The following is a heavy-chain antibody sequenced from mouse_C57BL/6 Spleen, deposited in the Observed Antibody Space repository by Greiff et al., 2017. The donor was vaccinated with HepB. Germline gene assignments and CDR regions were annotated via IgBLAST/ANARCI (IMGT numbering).Heavy chain of an antibody. J-gene: IGHJ3*01. D-gene: IGHD4-1*01. CDR2: IYPGDGDT. CDR1: GYAFSSYW. Sequence: QVQLKQSGAELVKPGASVKISCKASGYAFSSYWMNWVKQRPGKGLEWIGQIYPGDGDTNYNGKFKGKATLTADKSSSTAYMQLSSLTSEDSAVYFCARVEANWDAWFAYWGQGTLVTVSA. CDR3: ARVEANWDAWFAY. V-gene: IGHV1-80*01.